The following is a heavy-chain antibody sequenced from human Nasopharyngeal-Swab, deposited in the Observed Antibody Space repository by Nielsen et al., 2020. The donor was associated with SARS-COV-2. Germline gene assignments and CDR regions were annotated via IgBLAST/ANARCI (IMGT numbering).Heavy chain of an antibody. D-gene: IGHD3-10*01. J-gene: IGHJ6*03. CDR3: ARERGRGGIWNYYYYYMDV. V-gene: IGHV4-59*12. CDR2: IYYSGST. Sequence: WIRQPPGKGLEWIGYIYYSGSTNYNPSHKSRVTISVDTSKNQFSLKLSSVTAADTAVYYCARERGRGGIWNYYYYYMDVWGKGTTVTVSS.